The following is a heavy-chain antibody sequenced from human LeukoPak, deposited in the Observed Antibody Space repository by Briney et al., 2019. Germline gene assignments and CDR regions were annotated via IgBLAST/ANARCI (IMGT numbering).Heavy chain of an antibody. CDR3: ARTLYYDILTGPADWFDP. CDR2: TYYRSKWYN. V-gene: IGHV6-1*01. D-gene: IGHD3-9*01. CDR1: GDSVSSNSAA. J-gene: IGHJ5*02. Sequence: SQTLSLTCAISGDSVSSNSAAWNWIRQSPSRGPEWLGRTYYRSKWYNDYAVSVKSRITINPDTSKNQFSLQLNSVTPEDTAVYYCARTLYYDILTGPADWFDPWGQGTLVTVSS.